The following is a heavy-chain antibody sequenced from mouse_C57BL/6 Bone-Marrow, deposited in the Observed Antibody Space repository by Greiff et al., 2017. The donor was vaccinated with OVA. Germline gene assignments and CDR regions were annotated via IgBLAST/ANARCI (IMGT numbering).Heavy chain of an antibody. CDR2: IDPETGGT. CDR1: GYTFTDYE. J-gene: IGHJ1*03. CDR3: TSPLITTVVAPYFDV. D-gene: IGHD1-1*01. V-gene: IGHV1-15*01. Sequence: QVQLQQSGAELVRPGASVTLSCKASGYTFTDYEMHWVKQTPVHGLEWIGAIDPETGGTAYNQKFKGKAILTADKSSSTAYMELRSLTSEDSAVYYCTSPLITTVVAPYFDVWGTGTTVTVSS.